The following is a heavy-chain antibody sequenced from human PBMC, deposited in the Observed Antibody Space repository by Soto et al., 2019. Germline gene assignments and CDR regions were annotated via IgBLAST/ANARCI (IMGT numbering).Heavy chain of an antibody. V-gene: IGHV3-23*01. D-gene: IGHD4-17*01. Sequence: GGSLRLSCAASGFTLSSYSMNWVRQAPGKGLEWVSAISGSGGSTYYADSVKGRFTISRDNSKNTLYLQMNSLRAEDTAVYYCAKDRATTVTTGYFDYWGQGTLVTVSS. CDR1: GFTLSSYS. CDR3: AKDRATTVTTGYFDY. J-gene: IGHJ4*02. CDR2: ISGSGGST.